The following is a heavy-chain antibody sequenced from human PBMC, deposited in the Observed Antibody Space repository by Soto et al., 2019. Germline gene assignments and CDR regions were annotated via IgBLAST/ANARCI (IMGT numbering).Heavy chain of an antibody. D-gene: IGHD1-26*01. CDR3: ARDSGWSRGGLDY. CDR2: IWYDGSNK. CDR1: GFTFSSYG. J-gene: IGHJ4*02. Sequence: GGSLRLSCAASGFTFSSYGMHWVRQAPGKGLEWVAVIWYDGSNKYYADSVKGRFTISRDNSKNTLYLQMNSLRAEDTAVYYCARDSGWSRGGLDYWGQGTLVTVSS. V-gene: IGHV3-33*01.